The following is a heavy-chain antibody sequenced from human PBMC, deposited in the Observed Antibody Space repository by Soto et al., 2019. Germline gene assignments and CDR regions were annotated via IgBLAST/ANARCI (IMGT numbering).Heavy chain of an antibody. D-gene: IGHD3-3*01. Sequence: EVQLVESGGGLVQPGRSLRLSCAASGFTFDDFAMHWVRQAPGKGLEWVSGISWNGDRIGYADSAKGRFTISRDNAKNSLYLQMDSLRAEDAALYYCTEGGFGTFGWGQGTLVAVSS. CDR3: TEGGFGTFG. CDR2: ISWNGDRI. V-gene: IGHV3-9*01. J-gene: IGHJ4*02. CDR1: GFTFDDFA.